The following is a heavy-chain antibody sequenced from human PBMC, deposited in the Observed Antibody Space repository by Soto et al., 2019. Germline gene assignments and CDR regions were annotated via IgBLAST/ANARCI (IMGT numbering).Heavy chain of an antibody. J-gene: IGHJ4*02. CDR1: GFTFSSYG. V-gene: IGHV3-33*06. CDR2: IWDDGSNK. D-gene: IGHD6-19*01. CDR3: AKVKYSSGGGFDY. Sequence: PGGSLRLSCAASGFTFSSYGMHWVRQAPGKGLEWVAVIWDDGSNKYYADSVKGRFTISRDNSKNTLYLQMNSLRAEDTAVYYCAKVKYSSGGGFDYWGQGTVVTVSS.